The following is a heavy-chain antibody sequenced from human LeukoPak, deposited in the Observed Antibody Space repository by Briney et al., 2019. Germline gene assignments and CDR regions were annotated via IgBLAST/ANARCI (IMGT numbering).Heavy chain of an antibody. V-gene: IGHV1-69*13. CDR2: IIPIFGTA. CDR1: GGTSSSYA. Sequence: SVKVSCKASGGTSSSYAISWVRQAPGQGLEWMGGIIPIFGTANYAQKFQGRVTITADESTSTAYMELSSLRSEDTAVYYCAREVGGTGTTPEDPDYYYYMDVWGKGTTVTVSS. J-gene: IGHJ6*03. CDR3: AREVGGTGTTPEDPDYYYYMDV. D-gene: IGHD1-7*01.